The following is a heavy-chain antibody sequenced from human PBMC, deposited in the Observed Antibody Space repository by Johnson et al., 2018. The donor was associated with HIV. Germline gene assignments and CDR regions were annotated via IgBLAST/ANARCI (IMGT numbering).Heavy chain of an antibody. V-gene: IGHV3-66*01. CDR2: IYSGGST. J-gene: IGHJ3*02. D-gene: IGHD5-12*01. CDR3: AKCRGLGARGAFDI. CDR1: KFIFGDHG. Sequence: EVQLVESGGGVLRPGGSLRLSCEGFKFIFGDHGLSWVRQVPGKGLEWVSGIYSGGSTFYADSLKGRFTISRDNSKNTLYLQMNSLRAEDTAVYYCAKCRGLGARGAFDIWGQGTMVTVSP.